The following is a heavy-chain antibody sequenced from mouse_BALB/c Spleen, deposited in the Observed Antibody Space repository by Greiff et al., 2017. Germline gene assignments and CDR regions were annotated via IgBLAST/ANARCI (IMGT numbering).Heavy chain of an antibody. V-gene: IGHV1-69*02. CDR2: IDPSDSET. D-gene: IGHD3-1*01. Sequence: QVQLKQPGAELVKPGAPVKLSCKASGYTFTSYWMNWVKQRPGRGLEWIGRIDPSDSETHYNQKFKDKATLTVDKSSSTAYIQLSSLTSEDSAVYYCARNGRGAYFDYWGQGTTLTVSS. J-gene: IGHJ2*01. CDR1: GYTFTSYW. CDR3: ARNGRGAYFDY.